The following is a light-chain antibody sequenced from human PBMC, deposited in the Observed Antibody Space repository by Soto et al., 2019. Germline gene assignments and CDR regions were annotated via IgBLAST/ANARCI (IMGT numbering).Light chain of an antibody. V-gene: IGKV3-20*01. J-gene: IGKJ4*01. Sequence: EIVLTQSPGTLSLSPGERATLSCRASQSVSSNYLAWYQQKPGQAPRLLIYGASSRATGIPDRFSGSGSGKAFTLTISRREPEDFEVNNCQQYGSSPLTFGGGTKVEIK. CDR2: GAS. CDR1: QSVSSNY. CDR3: QQYGSSPLT.